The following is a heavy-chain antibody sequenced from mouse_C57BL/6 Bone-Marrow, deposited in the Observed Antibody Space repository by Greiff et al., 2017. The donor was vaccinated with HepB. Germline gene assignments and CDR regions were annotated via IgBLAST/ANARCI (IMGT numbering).Heavy chain of an antibody. CDR2: INPNNGGT. J-gene: IGHJ3*01. V-gene: IGHV1-22*01. CDR3: ARQLRLQFAY. D-gene: IGHD3-2*02. CDR1: GYTFTDYN. Sequence: EVQLQESGPELVKPGASVKMSCKASGYTFTDYNMHWVKQSHGKSLEWIGYINPNNGGTSYSQKFKGKATLTVNKSSSTAYMELRSLTSEDSAVYYCARQLRLQFAYWGQGTLVTVSA.